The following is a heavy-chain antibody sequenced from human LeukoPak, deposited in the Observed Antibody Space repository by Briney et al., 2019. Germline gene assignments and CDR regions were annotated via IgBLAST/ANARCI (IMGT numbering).Heavy chain of an antibody. D-gene: IGHD3-9*01. CDR1: GFTFSSYS. J-gene: IGHJ4*02. V-gene: IGHV3-21*01. Sequence: GGSLRLSCAASGFTFSSYSMNWVRQAPGKGLEWVSSISSSSSYIHYADSVKGRFTISRDNAKNSLYLQMNSLRAEDTAVYYCAREETGLYYFDYWGQGTLVTVSS. CDR3: AREETGLYYFDY. CDR2: ISSSSSYI.